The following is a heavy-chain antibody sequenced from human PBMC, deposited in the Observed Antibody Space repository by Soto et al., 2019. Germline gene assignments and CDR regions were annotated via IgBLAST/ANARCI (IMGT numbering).Heavy chain of an antibody. Sequence: QVQLVQSGAEVKKPGSSVKVSCKASGGIFTRYDIRWVRQAPGQGLEWMGAIIPIFGTANYAQKFQGRVTITADASTSTAYMELSSLRSEDTAIYYCARRSSQGRTAHGTYFDYWGQGTLVTVSS. CDR2: IIPIFGTA. CDR1: GGIFTRYD. D-gene: IGHD2-21*02. J-gene: IGHJ4*02. CDR3: ARRSSQGRTAHGTYFDY. V-gene: IGHV1-69*01.